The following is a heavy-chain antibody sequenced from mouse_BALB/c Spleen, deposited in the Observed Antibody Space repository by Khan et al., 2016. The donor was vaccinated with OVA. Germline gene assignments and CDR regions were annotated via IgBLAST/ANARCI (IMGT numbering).Heavy chain of an antibody. D-gene: IGHD3-1*01. V-gene: IGHV3-6*02. Sequence: EVQLQESGPGLVKPSQSLSLTCSVTGYSITSGYFWNWIRQFPGNKLEWMGYIRYDGNSNYNPSLKNRISITRDTSKNQFFLKLNSVTPEDTATYDCARGVSSGPAWFADWGQGTLVTVSA. CDR3: ARGVSSGPAWFAD. CDR1: GYSITSGYF. CDR2: IRYDGNS. J-gene: IGHJ3*01.